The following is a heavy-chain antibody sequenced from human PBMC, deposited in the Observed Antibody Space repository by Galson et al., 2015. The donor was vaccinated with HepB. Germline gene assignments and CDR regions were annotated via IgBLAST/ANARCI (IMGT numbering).Heavy chain of an antibody. CDR1: GFTFSSYS. J-gene: IGHJ4*02. Sequence: SLRLSCAASGFTFSSYSMNWVRQAPGKGLEWVSSISSSSSYIYYADSAKGRFTISRDNSKSTLNLQMNSLRAEDTAVYYCARAESGSYYPAKSFDFWGQGTLVTVSS. V-gene: IGHV3-21*01. CDR3: ARAESGSYYPAKSFDF. D-gene: IGHD1-26*01. CDR2: ISSSSSYI.